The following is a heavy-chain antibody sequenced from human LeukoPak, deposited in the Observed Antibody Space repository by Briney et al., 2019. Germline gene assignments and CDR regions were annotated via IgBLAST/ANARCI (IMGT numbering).Heavy chain of an antibody. J-gene: IGHJ3*02. Sequence: PGGSLRLSCAASGFTVSSNYMSWVRQAPGNGLEWVSVIYSGGSTYYADSVKGRFTISRDNSKNTLYLQMDSLRAEDTAVYYCASPYYDFWSGSKLDAFDIWGQGTMVTVSS. D-gene: IGHD3-3*01. CDR3: ASPYYDFWSGSKLDAFDI. CDR2: IYSGGST. V-gene: IGHV3-66*01. CDR1: GFTVSSNY.